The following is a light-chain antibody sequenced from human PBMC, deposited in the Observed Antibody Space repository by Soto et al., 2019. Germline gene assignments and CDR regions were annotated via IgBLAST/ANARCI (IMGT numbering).Light chain of an antibody. Sequence: QSVLTQAPSSSVSPGQSVTISCTGTSSDVGGYNYVSWYQQHPGKAPKLMIYEVSKRPSGVPDRFSGSKSGNTASLTVSGLQAEDEADYYCSSYAGSNNYVFGTGTKVTVL. CDR2: EVS. CDR1: SSDVGGYNY. J-gene: IGLJ1*01. CDR3: SSYAGSNNYV. V-gene: IGLV2-8*01.